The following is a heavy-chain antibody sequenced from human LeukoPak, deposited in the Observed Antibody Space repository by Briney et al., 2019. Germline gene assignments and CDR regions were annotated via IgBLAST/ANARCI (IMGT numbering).Heavy chain of an antibody. Sequence: PGGSLRLSCTASGFTFGDYAMSWFRQAPGKGLEWVGFIRSKAYGGTTEYAASVKGRFTISRDDSKSTAYLQMNSLKTEDTAVYYCTRGIVGATRDYWGQGTLVTVSS. CDR3: TRGIVGATRDY. V-gene: IGHV3-49*03. CDR1: GFTFGDYA. J-gene: IGHJ4*02. CDR2: IRSKAYGGTT. D-gene: IGHD1-26*01.